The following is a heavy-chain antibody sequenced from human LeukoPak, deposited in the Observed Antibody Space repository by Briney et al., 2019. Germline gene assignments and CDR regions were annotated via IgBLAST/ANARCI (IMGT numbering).Heavy chain of an antibody. CDR2: ISVSGVST. V-gene: IGHV3-23*01. CDR1: GFNFSHYA. Sequence: PGGSLRLSCAAPGFNFSHYAMSWVRQAPGKGLEWVSAISVSGVSTYYADSVKGRFTISRDKSKNTLYLQMSSLRAEDTAIYYCAKDGGNGVLYYLDYWGQGTLVTVSS. CDR3: AKDGGNGVLYYLDY. D-gene: IGHD2-8*01. J-gene: IGHJ4*02.